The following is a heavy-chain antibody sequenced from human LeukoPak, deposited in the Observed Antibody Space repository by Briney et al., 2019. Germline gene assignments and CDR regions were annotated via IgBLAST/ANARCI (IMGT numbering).Heavy chain of an antibody. J-gene: IGHJ6*03. CDR2: INPNSGGT. D-gene: IGHD3-9*01. V-gene: IGHV1-2*02. Sequence: EASVKVSCKASRYTFTDYYMHWVRQAPGQGLEWMGWINPNSGGTNYAQKFQGRVTMTRDTSISTAHMELSRLRSDDTAVYYCARVRLGANYDILGVRYYMDVWGKGTTVTISS. CDR3: ARVRLGANYDILGVRYYMDV. CDR1: RYTFTDYY.